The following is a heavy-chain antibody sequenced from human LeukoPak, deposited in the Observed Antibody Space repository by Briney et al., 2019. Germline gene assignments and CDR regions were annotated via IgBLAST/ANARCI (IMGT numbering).Heavy chain of an antibody. CDR1: GFTFSDYY. D-gene: IGHD3-10*01. CDR3: AKGSRAMVRGVTDY. J-gene: IGHJ4*02. V-gene: IGHV3-11*01. Sequence: EGSLRLSCAASGFTFSDYYMSWIRQAPGKGLEWVSYISSSGSTIYYADSVKGRFTISRDNAKNTLYLQMNSLRAEDTAVYYCAKGSRAMVRGVTDYWGQGTLVTVSS. CDR2: ISSSGSTI.